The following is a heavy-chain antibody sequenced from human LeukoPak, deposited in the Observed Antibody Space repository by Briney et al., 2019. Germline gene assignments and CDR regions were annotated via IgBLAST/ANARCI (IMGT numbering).Heavy chain of an antibody. CDR3: ARDFDSSGFQGGGGAFDI. CDR1: GYTFTSYG. Sequence: ASVKVSCKATGYTFTSYGISWVRQAPGQGLEWLGWISVYNGNTKDVQKLQGRLTLTTTTDTSTTTAYMELRSLRSDDTAVYYCARDFDSSGFQGGGGAFDIWGQGTMVTVSS. CDR2: ISVYNGNT. J-gene: IGHJ3*02. V-gene: IGHV1-18*01. D-gene: IGHD3-22*01.